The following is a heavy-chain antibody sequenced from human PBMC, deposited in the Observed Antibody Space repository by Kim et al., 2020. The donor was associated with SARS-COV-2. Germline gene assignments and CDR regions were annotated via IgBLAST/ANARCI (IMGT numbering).Heavy chain of an antibody. V-gene: IGHV1-3*01. CDR1: GYTFTNWP. CDR3: ARDLIAVGLFRSYGMDV. D-gene: IGHD2-15*01. J-gene: IGHJ6*02. CDR2: IDPDNADT. Sequence: ASVKVSCKASGYTFTNWPIHWVRQAPGQSLEWLGWIDPDNADTRYSQKFQGRVTITRDTSAVTTYLELCNLSAEDTAIYFCARDLIAVGLFRSYGMDVWGQGPTVNVS.